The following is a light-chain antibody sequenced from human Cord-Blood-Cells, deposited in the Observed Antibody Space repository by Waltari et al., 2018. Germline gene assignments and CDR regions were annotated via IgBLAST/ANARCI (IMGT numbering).Light chain of an antibody. Sequence: QSALTQPASVSWSPGQSITISCTGTSSDVGGYNYVSWYQQHPGKAPKLMIFDVSKRPSGVSNRFSRSKSGNTASLTISGLQAEDEADYYCSSYTSSSTWVFGGGTKLTVL. V-gene: IGLV2-14*01. CDR2: DVS. CDR3: SSYTSSSTWV. CDR1: SSDVGGYNY. J-gene: IGLJ3*02.